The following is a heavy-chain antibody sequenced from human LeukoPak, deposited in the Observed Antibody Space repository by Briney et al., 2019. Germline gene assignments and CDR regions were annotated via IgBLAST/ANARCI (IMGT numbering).Heavy chain of an antibody. CDR3: AGTPYGSGSHCYFDY. J-gene: IGHJ4*02. Sequence: SETLSLTCAVSGYSISSGYYWGWIRQPPGKGLEWIGSIYHSGSTYYNPSLKSRVTISVDTSKNQFSLKLSSVTAADTAVYYCAGTPYGSGSHCYFDYWGQGTLVTVSS. V-gene: IGHV4-38-2*01. CDR2: IYHSGST. CDR1: GYSISSGYY. D-gene: IGHD3-10*01.